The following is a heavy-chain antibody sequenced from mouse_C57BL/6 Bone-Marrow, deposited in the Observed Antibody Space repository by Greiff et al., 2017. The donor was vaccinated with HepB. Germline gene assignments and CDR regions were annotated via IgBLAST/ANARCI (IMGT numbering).Heavy chain of an antibody. CDR2: IDPETGGT. CDR1: GYTFTDYE. CDR3: AGPYGSSYGYFDV. J-gene: IGHJ1*03. D-gene: IGHD1-1*01. Sequence: VQLQQSGAELVRPGASVTLSCKASGYTFTDYEMHWVKQTPVHGLEWIGAIDPETGGTAYNQKFKGKAILTADKSSSTAYMELRSLTSEDSAVYYCAGPYGSSYGYFDVWGTGTTVTVSS. V-gene: IGHV1-15*01.